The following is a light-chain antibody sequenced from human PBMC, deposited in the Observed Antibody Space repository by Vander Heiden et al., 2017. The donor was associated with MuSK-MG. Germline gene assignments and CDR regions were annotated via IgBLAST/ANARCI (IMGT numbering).Light chain of an antibody. V-gene: IGKV4-1*01. J-gene: IGKJ1*01. CDR2: WAS. CDR1: QSVLYSSNNKNY. Sequence: IVMTQSPDSLAVSLGERATINCKSSQSVLYSSNNKNYLAWYQQKAGQPPKLLIYWASTRESGVPDRFSGSGFGTDFTLTISSLQAEDVAVYYCQQYYSTPWTFGQGTKVEIK. CDR3: QQYYSTPWT.